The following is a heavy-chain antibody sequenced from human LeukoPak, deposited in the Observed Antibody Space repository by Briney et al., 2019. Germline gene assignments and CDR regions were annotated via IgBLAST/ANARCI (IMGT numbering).Heavy chain of an antibody. CDR1: GFTFSSYS. D-gene: IGHD1-26*01. J-gene: IGHJ4*02. CDR3: ARDPLIPIVGATNAVDY. CDR2: ISSSSSTI. Sequence: GGSLILSCAASGFTFSSYSMNWVRQAPGKGLEWVSYISSSSSTIYYADSVKGRFTISRDNGKNSLYLQMNSLRAEDTAVYCCARDPLIPIVGATNAVDYWGQGTLVTVSS. V-gene: IGHV3-48*01.